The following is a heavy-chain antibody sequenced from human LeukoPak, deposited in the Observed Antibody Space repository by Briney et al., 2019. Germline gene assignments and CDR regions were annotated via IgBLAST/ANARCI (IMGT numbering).Heavy chain of an antibody. Sequence: GESLKISCKGSGYIFTNYWIGWVRQMPGKGLEWMGIINPRDSDTRYSPSFQGQVTISADKSISTAYLQWSSLKASDTAMYYCARGHYYYDSSGYYYHNAFDIWGQGTMVTVSS. V-gene: IGHV5-51*01. CDR2: INPRDSDT. CDR1: GYIFTNYW. J-gene: IGHJ3*02. CDR3: ARGHYYYDSSGYYYHNAFDI. D-gene: IGHD3-22*01.